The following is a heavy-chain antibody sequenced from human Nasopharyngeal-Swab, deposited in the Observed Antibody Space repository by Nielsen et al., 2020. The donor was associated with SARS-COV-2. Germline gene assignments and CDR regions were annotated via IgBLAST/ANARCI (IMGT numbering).Heavy chain of an antibody. D-gene: IGHD3-10*01. V-gene: IGHV4-39*07. CDR2: IYHSGST. CDR3: ARGGYYSSGSYQN. CDR1: GGSISSGGYY. Sequence: SETLSLTCTVSGGSISSGGYYWSWIRQHPGKGLEWIGEIYHSGSTNYNPSLKSRVTISVDKSKNQFSLKLSSVTAADTAVYYCARGGYYSSGSYQNWGQGTLVTVSS. J-gene: IGHJ4*02.